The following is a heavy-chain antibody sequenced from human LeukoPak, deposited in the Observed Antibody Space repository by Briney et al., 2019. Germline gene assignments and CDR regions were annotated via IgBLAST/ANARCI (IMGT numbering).Heavy chain of an antibody. CDR3: ARQAVTMDYYYGVDV. J-gene: IGHJ6*02. CDR1: GGTFSSYA. CDR2: IIPILGIA. V-gene: IGHV1-69*04. Sequence: GSSVKVSCKASGGTFSSYAISWVRQAPGQGLEWMGRIIPILGIANYAQKFQGRVTITADKSTSTAYMELSSLRSEDTAVYYCARQAVTMDYYYGVDVWGQGTTVTVSS. D-gene: IGHD4-17*01.